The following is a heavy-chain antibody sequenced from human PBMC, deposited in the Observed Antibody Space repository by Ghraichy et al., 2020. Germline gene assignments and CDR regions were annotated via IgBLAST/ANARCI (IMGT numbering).Heavy chain of an antibody. D-gene: IGHD1-26*01. Sequence: ASVKVSCKASGYTFTSYAMHWVRQAPGQRLEWMGWINAGNGNTKYSQKFQGRVTITRDTSASTAYMELSSLRSEDTAVYYCARHPAAGRGSYYRNLYFDYRGQGTLVTVSS. J-gene: IGHJ4*02. CDR1: GYTFTSYA. CDR3: ARHPAAGRGSYYRNLYFDY. CDR2: INAGNGNT. V-gene: IGHV1-3*01.